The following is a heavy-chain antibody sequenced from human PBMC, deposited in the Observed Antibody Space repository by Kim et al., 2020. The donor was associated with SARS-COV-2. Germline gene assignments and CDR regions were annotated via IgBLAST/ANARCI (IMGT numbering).Heavy chain of an antibody. CDR1: GFTFSNYA. CDR3: AKHDTLTYYYPSIDY. J-gene: IGHJ4*02. V-gene: IGHV3-23*01. CDR2: ISGNTDNT. D-gene: IGHD3-9*01. Sequence: GGSLRLSCAASGFTFSNYAMSWVRQAPGKGLEWVSRISGNTDNTHYADSVTGRFTISRDNSKNTLYLQMNSLRAEDTSLYYCAKHDTLTYYYPSIDYWGQGTLVTVSS.